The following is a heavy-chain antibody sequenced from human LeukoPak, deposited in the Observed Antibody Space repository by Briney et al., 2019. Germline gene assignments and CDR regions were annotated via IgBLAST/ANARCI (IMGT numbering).Heavy chain of an antibody. D-gene: IGHD3-22*01. Sequence: SETLSLTCTVSSGSMSSSSYYWGWIRQPPGKGLEWIGSIYYSGSTYYNPSLKSRVSISVDTSKNQFSLNLNSVTAADTAVYYCARDAVVGITRRDNYWGQGTLVTVSS. V-gene: IGHV4-39*07. CDR1: SGSMSSSSYY. CDR2: IYYSGST. J-gene: IGHJ4*02. CDR3: ARDAVVGITRRDNY.